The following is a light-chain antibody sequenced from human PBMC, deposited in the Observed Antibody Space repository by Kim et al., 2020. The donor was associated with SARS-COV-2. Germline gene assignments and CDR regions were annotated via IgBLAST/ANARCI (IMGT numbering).Light chain of an antibody. CDR3: QAWDSSTVV. V-gene: IGLV3-1*01. J-gene: IGLJ2*01. CDR1: KLGDKY. CDR2: QDS. Sequence: GAPGQTARITCSGDKLGDKYACWYQQKPGQSPVLVIYQDSKRPSGIPERFSGSNSGNTATLTISGTQAMDEADYYCQAWDSSTVVFGGGTQLTVL.